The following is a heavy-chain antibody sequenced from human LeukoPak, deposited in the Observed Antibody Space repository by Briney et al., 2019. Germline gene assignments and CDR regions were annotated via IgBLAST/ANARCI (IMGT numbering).Heavy chain of an antibody. CDR2: IKHDGSEE. J-gene: IGHJ4*02. CDR3: AKDITRYGGNAVDY. D-gene: IGHD4-23*01. V-gene: IGHV3-7*01. Sequence: AGGSLRLSCVASGFTFSSSWMSWVRQAPGRGLEWLANIKHDGSEEFYVDSLKGRFTISRDNSKNTLYLQMNSLRAEDTAVYYCAKDITRYGGNAVDYWGQGTLVTVSS. CDR1: GFTFSSSW.